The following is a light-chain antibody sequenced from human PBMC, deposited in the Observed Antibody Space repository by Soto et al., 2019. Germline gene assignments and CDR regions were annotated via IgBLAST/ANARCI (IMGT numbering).Light chain of an antibody. CDR3: QQSYSTPWT. CDR2: AAS. Sequence: DIQMTQSPSSLSASVGDRVTITCRASQSISSYLNWYQQKPGKAPKLLIYAASSLQSGVPSRFSGSVSGTDFTLTISSLQPEDFGTYYCQQSYSTPWTFVQGTKVDIK. J-gene: IGKJ1*01. V-gene: IGKV1-39*01. CDR1: QSISSY.